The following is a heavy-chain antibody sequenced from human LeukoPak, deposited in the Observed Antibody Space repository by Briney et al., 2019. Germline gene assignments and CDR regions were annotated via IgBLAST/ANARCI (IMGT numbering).Heavy chain of an antibody. Sequence: GGSLRLSCAASGFTFSGYSMNWVRQAPGKGLEWVSYISSSSSPIYYADSVKGRFTISRDNAKNSLYLQMNSLRAEDTAVYYCAELGITMIGGVWGKGTTVTISS. J-gene: IGHJ6*04. D-gene: IGHD3-10*02. CDR3: AELGITMIGGV. V-gene: IGHV3-48*01. CDR2: ISSSSSPI. CDR1: GFTFSGYS.